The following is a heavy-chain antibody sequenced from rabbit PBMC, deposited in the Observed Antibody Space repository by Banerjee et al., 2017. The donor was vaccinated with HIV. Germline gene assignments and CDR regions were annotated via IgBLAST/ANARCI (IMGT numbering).Heavy chain of an antibody. Sequence: QEQLEESGGDLVKPEGSLTLTCTASGFSFSDKYVMSWVRQAPGKGLEWIACIDGGSSGSTYYASWPKGRFTLSKTSSTTVTLQMTSLTAADTATYFCARDGYNLAWSLWGPGTLVTVS. V-gene: IGHV1S45*01. CDR1: GFSFSDKYV. J-gene: IGHJ4*01. CDR2: IDGGSSGST. CDR3: ARDGYNLAWSL. D-gene: IGHD3-1*01.